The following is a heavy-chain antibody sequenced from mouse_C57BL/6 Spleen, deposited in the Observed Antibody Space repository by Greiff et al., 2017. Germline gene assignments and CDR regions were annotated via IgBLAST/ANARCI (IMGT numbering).Heavy chain of an antibody. Sequence: VQLQQSGAELVKPGASVKISCKASGYSFTDYNINWVKQRPGQGLEWIGKIGPGSGSTYYNEKFKGKATLTADKSSSTAYMQLSSLTSEDSAVYFRAGAITTVEEGFAFWGQGTLVTVSA. V-gene: IGHV1-77*01. D-gene: IGHD1-1*01. CDR3: AGAITTVEEGFAF. CDR2: IGPGSGST. CDR1: GYSFTDYN. J-gene: IGHJ3*01.